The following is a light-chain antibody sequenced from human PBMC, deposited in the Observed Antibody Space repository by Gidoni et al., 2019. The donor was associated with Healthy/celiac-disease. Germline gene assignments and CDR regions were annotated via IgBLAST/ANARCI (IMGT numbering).Light chain of an antibody. CDR2: AAS. J-gene: IGKJ1*01. CDR3: LQDYNYPRT. Sequence: AIQMTQSPSSLSAAVGDRVTITCRASQGIRNDLGWYQQKPGNAPKVLIYAASSLQSGVPSTFSGSGSGTDFTLTISSLQPEDFATYYCLQDYNYPRTFXQXTKVEIK. V-gene: IGKV1-6*01. CDR1: QGIRND.